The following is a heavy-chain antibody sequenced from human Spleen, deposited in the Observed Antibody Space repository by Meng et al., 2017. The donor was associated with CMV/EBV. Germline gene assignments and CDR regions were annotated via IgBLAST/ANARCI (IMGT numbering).Heavy chain of an antibody. CDR1: QYTFTSYY. CDR3: ATLNKGEYCGSSSCVAYGLDV. CDR2: INPSGGGT. J-gene: IGHJ6*02. Sequence: ASVKVSCKASQYTFTSYYIHWVRQAPGQGLEWMGIINPSGGGTSYAQKFQGRVTMTRDTSTSTVYMELSSLRSADTAVFYCATLNKGEYCGSSSCVAYGLDVWGHGSTVTVSS. D-gene: IGHD2-2*01. V-gene: IGHV1-46*01.